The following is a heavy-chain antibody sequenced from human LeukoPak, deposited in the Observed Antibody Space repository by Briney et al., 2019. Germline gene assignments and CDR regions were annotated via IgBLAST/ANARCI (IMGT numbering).Heavy chain of an antibody. Sequence: PGGSLRLSCAASGFTFTTYWMSWVRQAPGKGLEWMANIKQDGSEKYYVDSVKGRFTISRDNAKNSLYLQMNSLRAEDTAVYYCARDKFGGTDYWGQGTLVTVSS. D-gene: IGHD3-16*01. CDR3: ARDKFGGTDY. J-gene: IGHJ4*02. CDR1: GFTFTTYW. V-gene: IGHV3-7*01. CDR2: IKQDGSEK.